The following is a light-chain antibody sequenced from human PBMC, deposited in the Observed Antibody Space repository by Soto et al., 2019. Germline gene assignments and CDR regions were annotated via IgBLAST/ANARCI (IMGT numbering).Light chain of an antibody. CDR1: QSVSSSY. CDR3: QQYGSSPKLT. J-gene: IGKJ4*01. Sequence: EIVLTQSPGTLSLSPGERATLSCRASQSVSSSYLAWYQQKPGQAPRLLIYGASSRATGIPDRFSGSGSGTDFTLTISRRKPEDFAVYYCQQYGSSPKLTFGGGTKVEIK. V-gene: IGKV3-20*01. CDR2: GAS.